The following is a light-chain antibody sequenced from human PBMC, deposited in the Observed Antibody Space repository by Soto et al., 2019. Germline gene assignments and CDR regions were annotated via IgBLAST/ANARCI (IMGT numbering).Light chain of an antibody. V-gene: IGKV3-20*01. CDR1: ESVSSNY. Sequence: EIVLTQSPGTLSSSPGERATLSCRASESVSSNYLAWYQQRPGQAPRLLIYAASNRARGIPDRFGGSGSGTNFTPPVSRLEHEDFAVYYCQQYGSAPWTFGQGTKV. CDR3: QQYGSAPWT. CDR2: AAS. J-gene: IGKJ1*01.